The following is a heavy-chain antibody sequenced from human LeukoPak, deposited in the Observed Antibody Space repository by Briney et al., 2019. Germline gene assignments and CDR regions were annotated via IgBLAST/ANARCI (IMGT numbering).Heavy chain of an antibody. J-gene: IGHJ3*01. CDR2: IYTSGST. D-gene: IGHD2-2*01. CDR1: GGSISSGGYY. V-gene: IGHV4-61*02. Sequence: SETLSLTCTVSGGSISSGGYYWSWIRQPAGKGLEWIGRIYTSGSTNYNPSLKSRVTMSVDTSKNQFSLKLSSVTAADTAVYYCAREGGEYCSSTSCYTWGQGTMVTVSS. CDR3: AREGGEYCSSTSCYT.